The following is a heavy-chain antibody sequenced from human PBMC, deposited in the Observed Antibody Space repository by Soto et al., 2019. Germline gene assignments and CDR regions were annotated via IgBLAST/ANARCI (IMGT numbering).Heavy chain of an antibody. D-gene: IGHD2-2*03. CDR1: GGTFSSYA. Sequence: GASVKVSCKASGGTFSSYAISWMRQAPGQGLEWMGGIIPIFGTANYAQKFQGRVTITADESTSTAYMELSSLRSEDTAVYYCARDRSGAMDIVLVPADKGSWFDPWGQGTLVTVSS. J-gene: IGHJ5*02. V-gene: IGHV1-69*13. CDR3: ARDRSGAMDIVLVPADKGSWFDP. CDR2: IIPIFGTA.